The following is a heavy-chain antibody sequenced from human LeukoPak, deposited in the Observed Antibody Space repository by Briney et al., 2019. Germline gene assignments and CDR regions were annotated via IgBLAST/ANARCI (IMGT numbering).Heavy chain of an antibody. Sequence: GGSLRLSCGASGFIFSNYWLSWVRQAPGKGLEWVANIKQDGRRTNYVDSVKGRFTISRDNAKNSLYLQMNSLRDEDTAIYYCAREAPTHDTSDYDFWGQGTLVTVSS. CDR2: IKQDGRRT. CDR3: AREAPTHDTSDYDF. J-gene: IGHJ4*02. CDR1: GFIFSNYW. D-gene: IGHD3-22*01. V-gene: IGHV3-7*01.